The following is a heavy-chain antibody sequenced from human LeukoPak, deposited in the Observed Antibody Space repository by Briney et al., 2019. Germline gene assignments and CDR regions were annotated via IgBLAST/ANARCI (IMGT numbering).Heavy chain of an antibody. CDR3: VKDAERGFDYSNSLEK. CDR1: KFIFSHYG. Sequence: PGGSLRLSCAASKFIFSHYGMHWVRQAPGKGLEWVAVIFNDGSNQYYADSVKGRFTVSRDNSQNMLYLQMNSLRPEDTAVYYCVKDAERGFDYSNSLEKWGQGNLVTVSS. J-gene: IGHJ4*02. V-gene: IGHV3-33*06. D-gene: IGHD4-11*01. CDR2: IFNDGSNQ.